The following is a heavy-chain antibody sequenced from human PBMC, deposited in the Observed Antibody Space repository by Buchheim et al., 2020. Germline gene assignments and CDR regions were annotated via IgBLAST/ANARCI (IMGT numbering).Heavy chain of an antibody. CDR1: GFTFSSYG. V-gene: IGHV3-30*18. D-gene: IGHD6-13*01. J-gene: IGHJ4*02. CDR3: ANSRGSSWPPFFDY. Sequence: QVQLVESGGGVVQPGRSLRLSCAASGFTFSSYGMHWVRQAPGKGLEWVAVISYDGSNKYYADSVKGRFTISRDNSKNTLYLQMNSLRAEDTAVYYCANSRGSSWPPFFDYWGQGTL. CDR2: ISYDGSNK.